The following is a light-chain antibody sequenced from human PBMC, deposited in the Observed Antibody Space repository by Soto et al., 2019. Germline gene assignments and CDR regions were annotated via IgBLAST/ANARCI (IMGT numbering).Light chain of an antibody. CDR2: DTS. CDR3: QQRFNWPPT. Sequence: EIGLTQSPATLSLSPGERATLSCRASQSVSRYLAWYQQKPGQAPRLLIHDTSTSATGVPDTFSGSGSWTEFTLSISSLEPEDSAMYYCQQRFNWPPTFGGGTHLEI. V-gene: IGKV3-11*01. J-gene: IGKJ4*01. CDR1: QSVSRY.